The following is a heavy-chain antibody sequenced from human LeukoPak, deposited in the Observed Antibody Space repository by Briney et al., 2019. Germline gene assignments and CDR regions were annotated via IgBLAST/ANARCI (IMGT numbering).Heavy chain of an antibody. CDR3: ARDLDLMSRYYYYYMDV. D-gene: IGHD2-8*01. CDR2: IYTSGST. Sequence: SETLSLTRTVSGGSLSSGSYYWSWIRQPAGKGLEWIGRIYTSGSTNYTPSLKSRVTISVDTSKNEFSLKLSSVTAADTAVYYCARDLDLMSRYYYYYMDVWGKGTTVTVSS. V-gene: IGHV4-61*02. J-gene: IGHJ6*03. CDR1: GGSLSSGSYY.